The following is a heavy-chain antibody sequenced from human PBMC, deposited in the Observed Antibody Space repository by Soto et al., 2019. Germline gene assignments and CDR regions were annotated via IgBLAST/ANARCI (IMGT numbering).Heavy chain of an antibody. Sequence: QITLKESGPPVVKPTETLTLTCTFSGFSLTTSGVGVGWVRQSPGKAPEWLALIYWDDDKRYSTSLNSRLIITKGTSKDQLVWTLANVDPADTASYDCAHLVLRTVFGLVTTTAIYFDFWGPGTPVVVSS. V-gene: IGHV2-5*02. CDR1: GFSLTTSGVG. CDR2: IYWDDDK. D-gene: IGHD3-3*01. J-gene: IGHJ4*02. CDR3: AHLVLRTVFGLVTTTAIYFDF.